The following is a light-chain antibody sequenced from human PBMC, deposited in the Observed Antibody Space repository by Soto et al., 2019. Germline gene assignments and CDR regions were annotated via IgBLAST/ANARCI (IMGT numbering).Light chain of an antibody. Sequence: VLAQPASVSGSPGQSITISCTGTSSDVGGYNYVSWYQQHPGKAPKLMIYEVSNRPSGVSNRFSGSKSGNTASLTISGLQAEDEADYYCSSYTSSSTLVFGTGTKVTVL. CDR3: SSYTSSSTLV. V-gene: IGLV2-14*01. J-gene: IGLJ1*01. CDR2: EVS. CDR1: SSDVGGYNY.